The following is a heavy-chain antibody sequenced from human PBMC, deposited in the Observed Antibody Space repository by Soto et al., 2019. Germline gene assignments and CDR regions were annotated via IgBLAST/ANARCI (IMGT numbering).Heavy chain of an antibody. Sequence: SETLSLTCTVSGGSISSYYWSWIRQPPGKGLEWIGYIYYSGSTNYNPSLESRVTISVDTSKNQFSLKLSSVTAADTAVYYCAREVLWFGESLFFDYWGQGTLVTVSS. V-gene: IGHV4-59*01. D-gene: IGHD3-10*01. CDR3: AREVLWFGESLFFDY. CDR1: GGSISSYY. CDR2: IYYSGST. J-gene: IGHJ4*02.